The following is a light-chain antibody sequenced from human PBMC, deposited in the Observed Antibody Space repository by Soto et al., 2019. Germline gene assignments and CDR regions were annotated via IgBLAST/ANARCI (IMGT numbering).Light chain of an antibody. CDR1: QSITTY. CDR3: KQYTIYPEA. J-gene: IGKJ1*01. CDR2: AAS. V-gene: IGKV1-39*01. Sequence: DLPMTQSPSSLSASVGDRVTIPCPASQSITTYLNWYQQKPGKAPKLLIYAASSLQSGVPSRFSGSGSGTDFTLTISSLQPEDSATYYCKQYTIYPEAFGQGTKVDFK.